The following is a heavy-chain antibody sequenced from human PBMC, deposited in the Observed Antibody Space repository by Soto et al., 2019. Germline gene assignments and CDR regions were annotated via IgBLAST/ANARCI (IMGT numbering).Heavy chain of an antibody. CDR3: VRDERRYCPGETCYLMDV. Sequence: QVQLQESGPGLVKPSQTLSLTCSVSGDSISSGDYYWSWIRQPPGKGLEWIGYIYYSGSTYYNPSLKSRLTISADVSQNQFSLKMTSVTAADTALYYCVRDERRYCPGETCYLMDVLGQGTTVTVSS. J-gene: IGHJ6*02. CDR2: IYYSGST. CDR1: GDSISSGDYY. V-gene: IGHV4-30-4*01. D-gene: IGHD2-8*02.